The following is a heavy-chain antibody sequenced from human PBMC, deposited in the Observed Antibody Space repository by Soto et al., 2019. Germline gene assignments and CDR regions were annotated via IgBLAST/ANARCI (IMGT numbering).Heavy chain of an antibody. CDR2: ISSSSSTI. V-gene: IGHV3-48*01. J-gene: IGHJ3*02. D-gene: IGHD6-19*01. CDR1: GFTFSSYC. CDR3: ARVGIAVTGDAFDI. Sequence: EVQLVESGGGLVQPGGSLRLSCAASGFTFSSYCMNWVRQAPGKGLEWVSYISSSSSTIYYADSVKGRFTISRDNAKNSLYLQMNSLRAEDTAVYYCARVGIAVTGDAFDIWGQGTMVTVSS.